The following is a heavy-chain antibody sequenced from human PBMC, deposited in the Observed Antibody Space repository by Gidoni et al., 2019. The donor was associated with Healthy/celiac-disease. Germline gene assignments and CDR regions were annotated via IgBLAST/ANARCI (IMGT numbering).Heavy chain of an antibody. CDR3: AQTKNYYYGMDV. CDR2: ISSSSSYI. J-gene: IGHJ6*02. CDR1: GFTFSSYS. D-gene: IGHD2-8*01. Sequence: EVQLVESGGGLVKPGGSLRLSCAASGFTFSSYSMNWVRQAPGKGLEWVSSISSSSSYIYYADSVKGRFTISRDNAKNSLYLQMNSLRAEDTAVYYCAQTKNYYYGMDVWGQGTTVTVSS. V-gene: IGHV3-21*01.